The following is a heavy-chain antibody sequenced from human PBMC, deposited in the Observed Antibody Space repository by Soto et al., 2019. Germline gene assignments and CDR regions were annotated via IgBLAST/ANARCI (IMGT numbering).Heavy chain of an antibody. CDR2: ISYSGTT. CDR1: DGSISSYY. D-gene: IGHD3-16*02. Sequence: PSETLSLTCTVSDGSISSYYWSWIRQPPGKGLECIGYISYSGTTKYNPSLKNRVTILRDTSKNQFSLKLSSVTAADTAVYYCARVGYDYVWGSYRYPVPFAFDYWGQGTLVTVSS. J-gene: IGHJ4*02. CDR3: ARVGYDYVWGSYRYPVPFAFDY. V-gene: IGHV4-59*01.